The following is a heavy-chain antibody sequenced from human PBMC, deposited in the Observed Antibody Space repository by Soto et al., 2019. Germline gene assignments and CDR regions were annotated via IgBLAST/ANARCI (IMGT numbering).Heavy chain of an antibody. D-gene: IGHD6-19*01. Sequence: SVKVSCKASGGTFSSYAISWVRQAPGQGLEWMGGIIPIFGTANYAQKFQGRVTITADESTSTAYMELSSLRSEDTAVYYCARDLSTIIAVAGTYQPGPFDYWGQGTLVTVSS. CDR3: ARDLSTIIAVAGTYQPGPFDY. CDR1: GGTFSSYA. CDR2: IIPIFGTA. V-gene: IGHV1-69*13. J-gene: IGHJ4*02.